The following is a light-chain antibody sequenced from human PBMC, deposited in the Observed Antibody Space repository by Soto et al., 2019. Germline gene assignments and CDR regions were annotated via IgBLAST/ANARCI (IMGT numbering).Light chain of an antibody. J-gene: IGLJ2*01. CDR1: SSNIGAGYD. Sequence: QSVLTQPPSVSGAPGQRVTISCTGSSSNIGAGYDVHWYQQLPGTAPKLLSYGNSNRPSGVPDRFSGSKSDTSASLAITGLQAEDEADYYCQSYDSSLSGVVFGGGTKLTVL. CDR3: QSYDSSLSGVV. V-gene: IGLV1-40*01. CDR2: GNS.